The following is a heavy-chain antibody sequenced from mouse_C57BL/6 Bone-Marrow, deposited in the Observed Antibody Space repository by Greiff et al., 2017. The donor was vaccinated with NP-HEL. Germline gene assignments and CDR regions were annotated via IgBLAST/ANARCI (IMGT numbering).Heavy chain of an antibody. V-gene: IGHV1-69*01. Sequence: QVQLQQPGAELVMPGASVKLSCKASGYTFTSYWMHWVKQRPGQGLEWIGEIDPSDSYTNYNQKFKGKSTLTVDKSSSTAYMQLSSLTSEDSAVYYCARGNGDGGFAYWGQGTLVTVSA. D-gene: IGHD4-1*02. J-gene: IGHJ3*01. CDR2: IDPSDSYT. CDR1: GYTFTSYW. CDR3: ARGNGDGGFAY.